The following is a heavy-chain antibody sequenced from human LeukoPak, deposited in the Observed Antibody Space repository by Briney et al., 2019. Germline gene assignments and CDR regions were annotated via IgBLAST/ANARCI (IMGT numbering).Heavy chain of an antibody. CDR1: GDSVSSNSAA. CDR3: SRELAWGPADY. Sequence: QSGPRLVRPSQTLSLTCAISGDSVSSNSAAWGWIRQTPSRGLDWLGRTYYRSGWYNDYALSVKSRITINPDSSKNQVSLQLNSVTPEDTAVYYCSRELAWGPADYWGQGTLVTVSS. J-gene: IGHJ4*02. D-gene: IGHD7-27*01. V-gene: IGHV6-1*01. CDR2: TYYRSGWYN.